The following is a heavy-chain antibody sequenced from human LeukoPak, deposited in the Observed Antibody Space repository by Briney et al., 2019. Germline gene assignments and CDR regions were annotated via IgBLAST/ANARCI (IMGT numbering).Heavy chain of an antibody. CDR3: ARLLVPAAILPRGYMDV. V-gene: IGHV3-23*01. CDR1: GFTFSSYA. D-gene: IGHD2-2*02. CDR2: ISGSGGST. Sequence: QPGGSLRLSCAASGFTFSSYAMSWVRQAPGKGLEWVSAISGSGGSTYYADSVKGRFTISRDNSKNTLYLQMNSLRAEDTAVYYCARLLVPAAILPRGYMDVWGKGTTVTVSS. J-gene: IGHJ6*03.